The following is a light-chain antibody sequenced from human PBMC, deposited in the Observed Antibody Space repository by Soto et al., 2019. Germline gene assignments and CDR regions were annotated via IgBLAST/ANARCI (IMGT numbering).Light chain of an antibody. CDR2: IAS. J-gene: IGKJ5*01. CDR1: QGIRSY. V-gene: IGKV1-9*01. Sequence: IQLTQSPSSLSASVGDRVAITCLASQGIRSYLAWYQQKLGEAPKLLISIASILQSGVPSRFSGSGSGTDFALTISSLQPEDSATYYCQQLDSFPITFGQGTRLEIK. CDR3: QQLDSFPIT.